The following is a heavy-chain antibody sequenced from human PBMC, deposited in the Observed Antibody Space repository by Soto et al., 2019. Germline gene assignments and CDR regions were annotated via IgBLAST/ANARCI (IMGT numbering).Heavy chain of an antibody. CDR1: GGSISSINW. J-gene: IGHJ4*02. CDR2: IYPGGST. Sequence: QVQLQESGPGLVKPSGTLSLTCAVSGGSISSINWWNWVRQPPGKGLEWIGEIYPGGSTTYSPSLKSRVTISLDMSKNQVSLRLTSVTAADTAVYYCATADFDFWGQGTLVTVSS. CDR3: ATADFDF. V-gene: IGHV4-4*02.